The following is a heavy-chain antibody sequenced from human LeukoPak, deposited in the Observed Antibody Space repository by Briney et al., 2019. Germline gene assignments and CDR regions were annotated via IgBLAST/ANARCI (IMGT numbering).Heavy chain of an antibody. CDR1: GFTFSSYA. CDR2: ISYDGSNK. CDR3: ARAVPGIAAAGISDY. D-gene: IGHD6-13*01. Sequence: GGSLRLSCAASGFTFSSYAMHWVRQAPGKGLEWVAVISYDGSNKYYADSVKGRFTISRDNSKNTLYLQMNSLRAEDTAVYYCARAVPGIAAAGISDYWGQGTLVTVSS. J-gene: IGHJ4*02. V-gene: IGHV3-30-3*01.